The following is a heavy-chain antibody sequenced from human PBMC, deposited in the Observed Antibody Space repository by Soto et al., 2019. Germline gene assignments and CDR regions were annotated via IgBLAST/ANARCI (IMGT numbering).Heavy chain of an antibody. D-gene: IGHD6-6*01. CDR2: IYYSGST. CDR1: GGSISSSSYY. V-gene: IGHV4-39*01. CDR3: AISSSLGGAAYYYYYMDV. Sequence: PSETLSLTCTLSGGSISSSSYYWGWIRQPPGKGLEWIGSIYYSGSTYYNPSLKSRVTISVDTSKNQFSLKLSSVTAADTAVYYCAISSSLGGAAYYYYYMDVWGKGTTVTVSS. J-gene: IGHJ6*03.